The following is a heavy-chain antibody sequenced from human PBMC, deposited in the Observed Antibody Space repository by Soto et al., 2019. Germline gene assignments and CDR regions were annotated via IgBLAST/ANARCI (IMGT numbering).Heavy chain of an antibody. CDR3: AKDQNYIHATPGDE. CDR2: ISGSGDTT. J-gene: IGHJ4*01. D-gene: IGHD1-26*01. CDR1: GLTFSDFA. Sequence: GGSLRLSCAASGLTFSDFAISWVRQAPGKGLEWVSVISGSGDTTYSADSVKGRFTISRDNSKNTLYLQMNSLRAEDTAVYYCAKDQNYIHATPGDEWGQGSLVTV. V-gene: IGHV3-23*01.